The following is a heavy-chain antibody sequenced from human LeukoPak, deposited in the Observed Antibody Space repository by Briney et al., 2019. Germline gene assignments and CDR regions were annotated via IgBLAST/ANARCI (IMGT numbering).Heavy chain of an antibody. CDR3: AKYRVVYYYYYMDV. J-gene: IGHJ6*03. CDR1: GFTFSSYA. V-gene: IGHV3-23*01. CDR2: ISGSGGST. Sequence: PGGSLRLSCAASGFTFSSYAMSRVRQAPGKGLEWASAISGSGGSTYYADSVKGRFTISRDNSKNTLYLQMNSLRAEDTAVYYCAKYRVVYYYYYMDVWGKGTTVTVSS. D-gene: IGHD2-15*01.